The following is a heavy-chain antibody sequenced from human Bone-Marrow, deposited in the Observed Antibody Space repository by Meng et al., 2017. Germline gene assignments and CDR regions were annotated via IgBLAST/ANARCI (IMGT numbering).Heavy chain of an antibody. CDR1: GFTFSSYA. J-gene: IGHJ6*02. Sequence: GESLKISCAASGFTFSSYAMHWVRQAPGKGLEWVAVISYDGSNKYYADSVKGRFTISRDNSKNTLYLQMNSLRAEDTAVYYCARNSLIVGATGWNYYYGMDVWGQGTTVTVSS. CDR2: ISYDGSNK. D-gene: IGHD1-26*01. V-gene: IGHV3-30*01. CDR3: ARNSLIVGATGWNYYYGMDV.